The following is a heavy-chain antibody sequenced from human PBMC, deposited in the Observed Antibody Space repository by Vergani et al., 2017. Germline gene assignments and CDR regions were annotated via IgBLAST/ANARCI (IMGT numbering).Heavy chain of an antibody. CDR2: ISSSSSYI. CDR1: GFTFSSYS. V-gene: IGHV3-21*01. CDR3: ARDRQTTVTYFDY. D-gene: IGHD4-17*01. J-gene: IGHJ4*02. Sequence: EVQLVESGGGLVKPGGSLRLSCAASGFTFSSYSMNWVRQAPGKGLEWVSSISSSSSYIYYADSVKGRFTISRDNAKNSLYLQMNSLRAEDTAVYYCARDRQTTVTYFDYWGQGTLVTVSS.